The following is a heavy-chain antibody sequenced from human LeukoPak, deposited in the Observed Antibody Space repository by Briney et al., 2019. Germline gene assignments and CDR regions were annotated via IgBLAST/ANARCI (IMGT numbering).Heavy chain of an antibody. CDR2: IKSDGSST. CDR1: GFTFSSYW. J-gene: IGHJ4*02. D-gene: IGHD1-26*01. CDR3: VRDRVGPDY. Sequence: GGSLRLSCAASGFTFSSYWMHRVRQAPGKGLVWVSRIKSDGSSTTYADSVRGRFAISRDNAKNILYLQMNSLRAEDTAVYYCVRDRVGPDYWGQGTLVTVSS. V-gene: IGHV3-74*01.